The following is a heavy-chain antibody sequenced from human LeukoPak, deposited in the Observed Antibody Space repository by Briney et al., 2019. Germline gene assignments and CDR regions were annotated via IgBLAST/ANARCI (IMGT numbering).Heavy chain of an antibody. CDR3: ARKEDYDFWSGYYYYYYGMDV. D-gene: IGHD3-3*01. Sequence: ASVKVSCKASGGTLSSYAISWVRQAPGQGLEWMGGITPVFNTVNYAQKFQGRVTITADESTSTAYMELRSLRSDDTAVYYCARKEDYDFWSGYYYYYYGMDVWGQGTTVTVSS. CDR1: GGTLSSYA. J-gene: IGHJ6*02. CDR2: ITPVFNTV. V-gene: IGHV1-69*01.